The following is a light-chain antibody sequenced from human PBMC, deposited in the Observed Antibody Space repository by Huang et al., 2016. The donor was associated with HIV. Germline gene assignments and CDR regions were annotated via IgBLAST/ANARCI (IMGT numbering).Light chain of an antibody. CDR1: QDIGHS. J-gene: IGKJ2*01. Sequence: DIQMTQSPSSLSSSVGDRVTITCRASQDIGHSFAWYQQKPGKAPELLVYDASRLMGGVPSRFRGSGSGTIHTLTINSLQPGDFATYYCQQYYSAPYTFGQGTNVETK. CDR3: QQYYSAPYT. V-gene: IGKV1-NL1*01. CDR2: DAS.